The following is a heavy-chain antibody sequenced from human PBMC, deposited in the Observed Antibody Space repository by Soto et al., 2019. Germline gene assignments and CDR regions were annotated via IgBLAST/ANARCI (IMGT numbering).Heavy chain of an antibody. D-gene: IGHD3-22*01. Sequence: GASVKVSCKASGGTFSSYTISWVRQAPGQGLEWMGRIIPILGIANYAQKFQGRVTITADKSTSTAYMELSSLRSEDTAVYYCARDRTTPDYYDSSGYYEAGSYFDYWGQGTLVTVSS. V-gene: IGHV1-69*04. CDR1: GGTFSSYT. CDR3: ARDRTTPDYYDSSGYYEAGSYFDY. J-gene: IGHJ4*02. CDR2: IIPILGIA.